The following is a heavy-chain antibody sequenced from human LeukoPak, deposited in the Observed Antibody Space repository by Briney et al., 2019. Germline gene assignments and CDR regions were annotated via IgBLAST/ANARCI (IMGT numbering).Heavy chain of an antibody. CDR2: IYPGDSDT. CDR3: ARPYSSGWNDNDAFAI. V-gene: IGHV5-51*01. J-gene: IGHJ3*02. CDR1: GYSFTSYW. D-gene: IGHD6-19*01. Sequence: GESLKISCKGSGYSFTSYWIGWVRQMPGKGLEWMGIIYPGDSDTRYSPSFQGQVTISADKSISTAYLQWSSLKASDTAMYYCARPYSSGWNDNDAFAIWGQGTMVTVSS.